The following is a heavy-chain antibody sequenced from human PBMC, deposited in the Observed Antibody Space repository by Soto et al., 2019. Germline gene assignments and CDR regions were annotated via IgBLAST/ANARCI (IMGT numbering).Heavy chain of an antibody. V-gene: IGHV3-23*01. D-gene: IGHD5-18*01. J-gene: IGHJ6*02. Sequence: GGCLRLSCAASGLTFSSHAMSWVRQAPGKGLEWVSAISGSGGSTYYADSVKGRFTISRDNSKNTLYLQMNSLRAEDTAVYYCAKDGYSFDYYYGMDVWGQRTAVTVSS. CDR2: ISGSGGST. CDR1: GLTFSSHA. CDR3: AKDGYSFDYYYGMDV.